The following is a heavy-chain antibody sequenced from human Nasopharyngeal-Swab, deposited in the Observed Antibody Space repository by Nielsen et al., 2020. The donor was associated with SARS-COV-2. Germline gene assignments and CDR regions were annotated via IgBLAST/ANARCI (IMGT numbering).Heavy chain of an antibody. J-gene: IGHJ4*02. D-gene: IGHD2-21*02. CDR3: AKDLAYCGGDCYSGFDY. CDR1: GFTFSSYA. CDR2: ISGSGGST. V-gene: IGHV3-23*01. Sequence: GESLKISCAASGFTFSSYAMRWVRQAPGKGLEWVSAISGSGGSTYYADSVKGRFTISRDNSKNTLYLQMNSLRAEDTAVYYCAKDLAYCGGDCYSGFDYWGQGTLVTVSS.